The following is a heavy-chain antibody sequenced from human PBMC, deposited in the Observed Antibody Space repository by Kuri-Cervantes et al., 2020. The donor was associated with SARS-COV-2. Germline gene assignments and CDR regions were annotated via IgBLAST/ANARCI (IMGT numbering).Heavy chain of an antibody. V-gene: IGHV3-48*01. J-gene: IGHJ4*02. CDR2: ISSSSSTI. Sequence: GESLKISCAASGFTFSSYSMNWVRQAPGKGLEWVSYISSSSSTIYYADSVKGRFTISRDNAKNSLYLQVNSLRAEDTAVYYCGDGFGEFIWGQGTLVTVSS. CDR3: GDGFGEFI. D-gene: IGHD3-10*01. CDR1: GFTFSSYS.